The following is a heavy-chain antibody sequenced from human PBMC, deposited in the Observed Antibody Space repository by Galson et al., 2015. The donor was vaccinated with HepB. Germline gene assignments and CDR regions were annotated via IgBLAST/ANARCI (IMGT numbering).Heavy chain of an antibody. Sequence: SVKVSCKASGYTFTSYAMHWVRQAPGQRLEWMGWINAGNGNTKYSQKFQGRVTITRDTSASTAYMELSSLRSEDTAVYYCAREAVGATGGFDYWGQGTLVTVSS. J-gene: IGHJ4*02. D-gene: IGHD1-26*01. CDR1: GYTFTSYA. V-gene: IGHV1-3*01. CDR3: AREAVGATGGFDY. CDR2: INAGNGNT.